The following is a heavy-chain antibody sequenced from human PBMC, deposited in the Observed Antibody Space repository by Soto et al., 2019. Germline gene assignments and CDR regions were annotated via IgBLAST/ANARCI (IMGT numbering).Heavy chain of an antibody. V-gene: IGHV1-18*01. CDR3: ARGGDSRSWYIIHYYYGMDV. CDR2: ISAYNGNT. J-gene: IGHJ6*02. D-gene: IGHD6-13*01. CDR1: GYTFTSYG. Sequence: ASVKVSCKASGYTFTSYGISRVRQAPGQGLEWMGWISAYNGNTNYAQKLQGRVTMTTDTSTSTAYMELRSLRSDDRAVYYCARGGDSRSWYIIHYYYGMDVWGQGTTVTVSS.